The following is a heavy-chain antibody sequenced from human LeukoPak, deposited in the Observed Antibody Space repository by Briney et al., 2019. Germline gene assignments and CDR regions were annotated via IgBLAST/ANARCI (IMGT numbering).Heavy chain of an antibody. CDR2: ISGSGGST. CDR1: GFTFSSYA. Sequence: GGSLRLSCAASGFTFSSYAMSWVRQAPGKGLEWVSAISGSGGSTYYADSVKGRFTISRDNAKNSLYLQMNSLRAEDTAVYYCARVSQAGLDYLSSWVAFDYWGQGTLVTVSS. D-gene: IGHD6-13*01. CDR3: ARVSQAGLDYLSSWVAFDY. V-gene: IGHV3-23*01. J-gene: IGHJ4*02.